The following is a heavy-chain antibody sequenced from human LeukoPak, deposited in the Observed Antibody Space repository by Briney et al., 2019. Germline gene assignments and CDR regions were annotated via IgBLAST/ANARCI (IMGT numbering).Heavy chain of an antibody. CDR3: AGHHPRNTVDF. Sequence: PSETLSLTCTVSGGSISSYYWSWIRQPPGKGLEWIAYISDIGSINYNPSLKSRVTISLDTSKNQFSPKLSSVTAADTAVYYCAGHHPRNTVDFWGQGTLVTVSS. J-gene: IGHJ4*02. CDR1: GGSISSYY. D-gene: IGHD2-8*02. V-gene: IGHV4-59*08. CDR2: ISDIGSI.